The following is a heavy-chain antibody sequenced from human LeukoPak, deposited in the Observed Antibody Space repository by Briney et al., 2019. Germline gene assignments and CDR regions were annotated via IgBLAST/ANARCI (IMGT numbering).Heavy chain of an antibody. CDR3: ARGLLFSWFDP. D-gene: IGHD2-21*02. CDR2: IYYSGST. J-gene: IGHJ5*02. Sequence: SSETLSLTCTVSGGSISSGGYYWSWIRQHPGKGLEWIGYIYYSGSTYYNPSLKSRVTISVDTSKNQFSLKLSSVTAADTAVYYCARGLLFSWFDPWGQGTQVTVSS. V-gene: IGHV4-31*03. CDR1: GGSISSGGYY.